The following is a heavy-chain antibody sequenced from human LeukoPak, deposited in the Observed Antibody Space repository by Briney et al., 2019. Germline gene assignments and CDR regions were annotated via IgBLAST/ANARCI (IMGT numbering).Heavy chain of an antibody. J-gene: IGHJ3*02. CDR3: ARDVAVYSGAAFDI. Sequence: PSETLSLTCTVSGGSISSGGYYWSWIRQHPGKGLEWIGYIYYSGSTNYNPSLKSRVTISVDTSKNQFSLKLRSVTAADTAVYYCARDVAVYSGAAFDIWGQGTMVTVSS. CDR1: GGSISSGGYY. D-gene: IGHD4-11*01. V-gene: IGHV4-61*08. CDR2: IYYSGST.